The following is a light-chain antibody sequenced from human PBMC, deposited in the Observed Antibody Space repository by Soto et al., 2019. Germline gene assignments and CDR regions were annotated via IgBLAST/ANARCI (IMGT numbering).Light chain of an antibody. J-gene: IGLJ2*01. CDR3: GTWDTSLSAVV. Sequence: QSVSTQPPSVSAAPGQKVTISCSGSSSNIGNNYVSWYQHLPGTAPKVLIYDNNKRPSGIPDRFSGSKSGTSATLGITGLQTGDEGDYYCGTWDTSLSAVVFGGGTKLTVL. CDR2: DNN. CDR1: SSNIGNNY. V-gene: IGLV1-51*01.